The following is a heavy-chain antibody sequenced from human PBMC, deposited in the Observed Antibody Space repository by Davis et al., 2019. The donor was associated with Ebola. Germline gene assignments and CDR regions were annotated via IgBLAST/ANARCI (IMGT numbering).Heavy chain of an antibody. V-gene: IGHV3-9*01. CDR2: INWNSGTI. CDR1: GFTFSSYA. Sequence: SLKISCAASGFTFSSYAMHWVRQAPGKGLEWVSGINWNSGTIGYADSVKGRFTVSRDNAKNIVYLQMNSLRPEDTAVYYCAKVGSSSWLSHLDYWGQGTLVTVSS. D-gene: IGHD2-15*01. CDR3: AKVGSSSWLSHLDY. J-gene: IGHJ4*02.